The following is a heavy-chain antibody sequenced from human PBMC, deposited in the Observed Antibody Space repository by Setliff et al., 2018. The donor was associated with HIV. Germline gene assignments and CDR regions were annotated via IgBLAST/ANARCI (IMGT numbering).Heavy chain of an antibody. CDR1: GFTFTNSA. CDR2: IVVGSYNT. CDR3: AAASNRRVRGVNLHYYYYMDI. Sequence: SVKVSCKASGFTFTNSAMQWVRQARGQRLEWIGWIVVGSYNTNYAQKFQERVTITRDLSTSTAYMELSSLRSEDTAVYYCAAASNRRVRGVNLHYYYYMDIWGKGATVTVSS. V-gene: IGHV1-58*02. D-gene: IGHD3-10*01. J-gene: IGHJ6*03.